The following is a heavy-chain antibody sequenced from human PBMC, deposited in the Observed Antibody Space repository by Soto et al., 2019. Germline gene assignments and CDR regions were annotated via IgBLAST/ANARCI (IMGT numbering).Heavy chain of an antibody. J-gene: IGHJ6*02. CDR1: GGSISSGGYY. CDR2: IYYSGST. Sequence: SETLSLTCTVSGGSISSGGYYWSWIRQHPGKGLEWIGYIYYSGSTYYNPSLKSRVTISVDTSKNQFSLKLSSVTAADTAVYYCASRYSYGDYYYYGMDVWGQGPTVTV. CDR3: ASRYSYGDYYYYGMDV. D-gene: IGHD5-18*01. V-gene: IGHV4-31*03.